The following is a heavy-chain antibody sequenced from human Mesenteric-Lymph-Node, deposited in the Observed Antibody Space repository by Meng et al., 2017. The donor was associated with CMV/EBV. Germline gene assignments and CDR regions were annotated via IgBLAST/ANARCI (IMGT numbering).Heavy chain of an antibody. CDR3: ARGGARGLGY. D-gene: IGHD3-10*01. CDR2: INWNGGST. J-gene: IGHJ4*02. Sequence: GESLKISCAASGFTFDDYGMSWVRQAPGKGLEWVSGINWNGGSTGYADSVKGRFTISRDNAKNSLYLQMNSLRAEDTALYYCARGGARGLGYWGQGTLVTVSS. CDR1: GFTFDDYG. V-gene: IGHV3-20*04.